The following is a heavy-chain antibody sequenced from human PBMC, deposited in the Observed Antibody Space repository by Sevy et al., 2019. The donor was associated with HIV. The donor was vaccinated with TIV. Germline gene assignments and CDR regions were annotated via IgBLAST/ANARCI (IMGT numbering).Heavy chain of an antibody. D-gene: IGHD6-19*01. J-gene: IGHJ5*02. CDR2: INPSGGST. CDR1: GYTFTSYY. V-gene: IGHV1-46*01. Sequence: ASVKVSCKASGYTFTSYYMHWVRQAPGQGLEWMGIINPSGGSTSYAQKFQGRVTMTRDTSTSTVYMELSSLGSEDTAVYYCARDLRRIAVAGTPTRFDPWGQGTLVTVSS. CDR3: ARDLRRIAVAGTPTRFDP.